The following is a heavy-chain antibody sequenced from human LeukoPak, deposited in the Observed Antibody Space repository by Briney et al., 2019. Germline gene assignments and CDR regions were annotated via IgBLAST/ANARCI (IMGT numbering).Heavy chain of an antibody. D-gene: IGHD3-22*01. Sequence: PSETLSLTCTVSGGSISSSSYYWGWIRQPPGKGLEWIGSIYYSGSTNYNPSLKSRVTISVDTSKNQFSLKLSSVTAADTAVYYCARLGGSVVITTRYWYFDLWGRGTLVTVSS. CDR3: ARLGGSVVITTRYWYFDL. V-gene: IGHV4-39*07. J-gene: IGHJ2*01. CDR1: GGSISSSSYY. CDR2: IYYSGST.